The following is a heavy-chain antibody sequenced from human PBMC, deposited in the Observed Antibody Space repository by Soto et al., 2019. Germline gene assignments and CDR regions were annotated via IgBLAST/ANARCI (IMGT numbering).Heavy chain of an antibody. CDR1: GGSISSGDYY. D-gene: IGHD3-22*01. CDR2: IYYSGST. J-gene: IGHJ4*02. CDR3: AREPLSYDSSGYYPGYFDY. Sequence: SETLSLTCTVSGGSISSGDYYWSWIRQPPGKGLEWIGYIYYSGSTYYNPSLKSRVTISVDTSKNQFSLKLSSVTAADTAVYYCAREPLSYDSSGYYPGYFDYWGRGTLVTVSS. V-gene: IGHV4-30-4*01.